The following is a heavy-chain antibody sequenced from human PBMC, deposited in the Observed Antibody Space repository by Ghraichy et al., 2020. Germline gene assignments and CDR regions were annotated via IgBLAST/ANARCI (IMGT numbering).Heavy chain of an antibody. CDR3: ARAVEFRVNFDL. V-gene: IGHV1-69*13. D-gene: IGHD3-10*01. CDR2: IIPIFGTA. CDR1: GGTFSSYA. J-gene: IGHJ2*01. Sequence: SVKVSCKASGGTFSSYAISWVRQAPGQGLEWMGGIIPIFGTANYAQKFQGRVTITADESTSTAYMELSSLRSEDTAVYYCARAVEFRVNFDLWGRGTLVTVSS.